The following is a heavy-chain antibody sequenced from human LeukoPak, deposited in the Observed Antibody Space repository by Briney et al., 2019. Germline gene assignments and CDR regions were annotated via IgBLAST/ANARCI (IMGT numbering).Heavy chain of an antibody. V-gene: IGHV3-74*01. D-gene: IGHD2-2*01. CDR1: GFTFSSYW. J-gene: IGHJ4*01. CDR2: INTDGSST. Sequence: PGGSLRLSCAASGFTFSSYWMHWVRQAPGKGLVCVSRINTDGSSTSYADSVKGRFTISRDNAKNTLYLQMNSLRAEDTAMYYCARDTRGESDYWGHGTLVTVSS. CDR3: ARDTRGESDY.